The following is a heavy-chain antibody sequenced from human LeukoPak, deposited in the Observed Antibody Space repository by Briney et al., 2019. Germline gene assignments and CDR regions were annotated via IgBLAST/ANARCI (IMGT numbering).Heavy chain of an antibody. CDR1: GGSISSSSYY. CDR2: IYYSGRN. D-gene: IGHD4-17*01. Sequence: PAETLSLTCTVSGGSISSSSYYWGWIRQPPGKGLEWIGSIYYSGRNYYNPSLKGRVTISVDTSKTQFSLKLSSVTAADTAVYYCARQMNTVTADYWGQGTLVTVSS. CDR3: ARQMNTVTADY. V-gene: IGHV4-39*01. J-gene: IGHJ4*02.